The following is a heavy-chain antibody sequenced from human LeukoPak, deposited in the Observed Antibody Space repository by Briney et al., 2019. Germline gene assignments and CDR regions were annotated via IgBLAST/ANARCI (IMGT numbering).Heavy chain of an antibody. D-gene: IGHD2-2*01. CDR2: INPNSGGT. CDR1: GYTFTGYY. V-gene: IGHV1-2*02. Sequence: GASVKVSCKASGYTFTGYYMHWVRQAPGQGLEWMGWINPNSGGTNYAQKLQGRVTMTTDTSTSTAYMELRSLRSDDTAVYYCARGNYIVVVPAAMARGYNWFDPWGQGTLVTVSS. CDR3: ARGNYIVVVPAAMARGYNWFDP. J-gene: IGHJ5*02.